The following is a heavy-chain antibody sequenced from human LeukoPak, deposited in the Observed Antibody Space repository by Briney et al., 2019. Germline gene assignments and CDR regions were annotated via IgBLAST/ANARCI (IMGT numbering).Heavy chain of an antibody. Sequence: SETLSLTCAVYGGSFSAYYWSWVRQPPGKGLEWIGEINHSGSTNYNPSLKSRVTISVDTSKNQFSLKLSSVTAADTAVYYCARHSGTTWGQGTLVTVSS. D-gene: IGHD3/OR15-3a*01. J-gene: IGHJ5*02. V-gene: IGHV4-34*01. CDR2: INHSGST. CDR1: GGSFSAYY. CDR3: ARHSGTT.